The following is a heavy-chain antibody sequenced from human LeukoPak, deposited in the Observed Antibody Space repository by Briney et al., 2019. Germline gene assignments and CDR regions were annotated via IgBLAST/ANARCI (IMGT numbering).Heavy chain of an antibody. CDR3: ARDIPPIYDFWSGYDY. D-gene: IGHD3-3*01. CDR2: ISSSSSYI. CDR1: GFTFSSYS. Sequence: GGSLRLSCAASGFTFSSYSMNWVRQAPGKGLEWVSSISSSSSYIYYADSVKGRFTISRDNAKNSLYLQMNSLRAEDTAVYYCARDIPPIYDFWSGYDYWGQGTLVTVSS. J-gene: IGHJ4*02. V-gene: IGHV3-21*01.